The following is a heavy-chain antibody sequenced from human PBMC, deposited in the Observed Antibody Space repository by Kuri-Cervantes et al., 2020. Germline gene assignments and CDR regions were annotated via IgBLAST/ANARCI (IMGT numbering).Heavy chain of an antibody. Sequence: ASVKVSCKASGYTFTSYAMHWVRQAPGQRLEWMGWINAGNGNTKYSQKFQGRVTMTRDTSISTAYMELSRLRSDDTAVYYCARAANWNGGDYWGQGTLVTVSS. CDR1: GYTFTSYA. D-gene: IGHD1-1*01. CDR3: ARAANWNGGDY. J-gene: IGHJ4*02. CDR2: INAGNGNT. V-gene: IGHV1-3*01.